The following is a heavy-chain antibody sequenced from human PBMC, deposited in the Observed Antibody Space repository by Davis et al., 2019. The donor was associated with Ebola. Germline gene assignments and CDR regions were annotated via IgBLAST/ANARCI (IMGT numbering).Heavy chain of an antibody. CDR3: ARVEITMVRGVKYYYMDV. V-gene: IGHV1-46*01. CDR2: INPSGGST. CDR1: GYTFTSYY. J-gene: IGHJ6*03. D-gene: IGHD3-10*01. Sequence: ASVKVSCKASGYTFTSYYMHWVRQAPGQGLEWMGIINPSGGSTSYAQKFQGRVTMTRDTSTSTVYMELSSLRSEDTAVYYCARVEITMVRGVKYYYMDVWGKGTTVTVSS.